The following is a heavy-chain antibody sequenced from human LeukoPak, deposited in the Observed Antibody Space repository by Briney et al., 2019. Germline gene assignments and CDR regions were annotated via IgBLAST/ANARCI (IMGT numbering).Heavy chain of an antibody. V-gene: IGHV4-59*01. Sequence: SETLSLTCTVSGGSISSYYWSWIRQPPGKGLEWIGYIYYSGSTNYNPSLKSRVTISVDTSKNQFSLKLSSVTAADTAVYYCAGRDYGDYDGGFDYWGQGTLVTVSS. D-gene: IGHD4-17*01. CDR2: IYYSGST. J-gene: IGHJ4*02. CDR1: GGSISSYY. CDR3: AGRDYGDYDGGFDY.